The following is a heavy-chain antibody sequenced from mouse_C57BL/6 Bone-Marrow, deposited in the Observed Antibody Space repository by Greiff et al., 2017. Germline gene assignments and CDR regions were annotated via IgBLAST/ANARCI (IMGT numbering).Heavy chain of an antibody. V-gene: IGHV1-50*01. Sequence: QVQLQQPGAELVKPGASVKLSCKASGYTFTSYWMQWVKQRPGQGLEWIGEIDPSDSYTNYNQKFKGQATLTVDTSSSTAYMHLSSLTSEDSAVYYCARGLRLAYWGQGTLVTVSA. J-gene: IGHJ3*01. CDR1: GYTFTSYW. D-gene: IGHD2-4*01. CDR2: IDPSDSYT. CDR3: ARGLRLAY.